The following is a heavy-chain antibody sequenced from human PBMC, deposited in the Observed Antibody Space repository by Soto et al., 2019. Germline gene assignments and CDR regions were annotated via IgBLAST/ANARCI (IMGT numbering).Heavy chain of an antibody. CDR3: ARGYIVVVTASLLWYYGMDV. Sequence: SVKVSCKASGGTFSIYAISGVLQSPVQWLEGMGGIIPIFGTANYAQKFQGRVTITADESTSTAYMELSSLRSEDTAVYYCARGYIVVVTASLLWYYGMDVWGQGTTVTVSS. J-gene: IGHJ6*02. V-gene: IGHV1-69*13. CDR1: GGTFSIYA. CDR2: IIPIFGTA. D-gene: IGHD2-21*02.